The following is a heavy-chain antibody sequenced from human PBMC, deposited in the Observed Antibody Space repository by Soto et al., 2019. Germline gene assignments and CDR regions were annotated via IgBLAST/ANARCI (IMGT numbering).Heavy chain of an antibody. Sequence: PGGSLRLSCAASGFTFTSYAMSWVRQAPGKGLEWVSGISGSGGDTYYADSVKGRFTISRDNFKNTLYVQMNSLRAEDTAVYYCAKGWGGIDSSFDFRGQGTLVTVSS. D-gene: IGHD1-26*01. CDR2: ISGSGGDT. J-gene: IGHJ4*02. V-gene: IGHV3-23*01. CDR1: GFTFTSYA. CDR3: AKGWGGIDSSFDF.